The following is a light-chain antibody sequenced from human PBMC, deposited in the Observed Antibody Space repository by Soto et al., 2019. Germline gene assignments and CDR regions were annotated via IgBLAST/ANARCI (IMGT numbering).Light chain of an antibody. CDR1: SSDVGNYNY. V-gene: IGLV2-14*01. Sequence: QSLLTQPASVSGSPGQSITISCTVTSSDVGNYNYVSWYQQHPGKAHQLMIFQVSNRASAVSNRFSGSKSGDTASLTISGLQAEDEADYSCSSYTTSSTLYVFGTGTKVTVL. CDR3: SSYTTSSTLYV. J-gene: IGLJ1*01. CDR2: QVS.